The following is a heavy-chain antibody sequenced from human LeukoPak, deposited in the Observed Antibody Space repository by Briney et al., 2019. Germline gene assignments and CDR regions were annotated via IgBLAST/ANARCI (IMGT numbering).Heavy chain of an antibody. CDR1: GGSFSGYY. CDR3: ARRGPDMIVVVYYFDY. Sequence: SSETLSLTCAVYGGSFSGYYWSWIRQPPGKGLEWIGEINHSGSTNYNPSLKSRVTISVDTSKNQFSLKLSSVTAADTAVYYCARRGPDMIVVVYYFDYWGQGTLVTVSS. CDR2: INHSGST. D-gene: IGHD3-22*01. V-gene: IGHV4-34*01. J-gene: IGHJ4*02.